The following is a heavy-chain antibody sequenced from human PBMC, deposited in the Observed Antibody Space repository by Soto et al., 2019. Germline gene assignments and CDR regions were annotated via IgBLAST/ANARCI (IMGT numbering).Heavy chain of an antibody. CDR3: ARADFWSGYSFGMDV. V-gene: IGHV3-30-3*01. CDR2: ISYDGSNK. Sequence: GGSLRLSCAASGSTFSSYAMHWVRQAPGKGLEWVAVISYDGSNKYYADSVKGRFTISRDNSKNTLYLQMNSLRAEDTAVYYCARADFWSGYSFGMDVWGQGTTVTVSS. J-gene: IGHJ6*02. CDR1: GSTFSSYA. D-gene: IGHD3-3*01.